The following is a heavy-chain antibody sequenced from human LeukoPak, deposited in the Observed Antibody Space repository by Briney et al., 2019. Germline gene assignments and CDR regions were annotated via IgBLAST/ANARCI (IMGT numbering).Heavy chain of an antibody. J-gene: IGHJ4*02. Sequence: ASVKVSCKVSGYTPTALSMHWVRQAPGKRLEWMGGFDPEDGETIYAQKFQGRVTTTADTSTDTAYMELSSLGSEELGVYYCATGEWLWLSIWGEGTVVTVS. CDR3: ATGEWLWLSI. CDR1: GYTPTALS. CDR2: FDPEDGET. V-gene: IGHV1-24*01. D-gene: IGHD6-19*01.